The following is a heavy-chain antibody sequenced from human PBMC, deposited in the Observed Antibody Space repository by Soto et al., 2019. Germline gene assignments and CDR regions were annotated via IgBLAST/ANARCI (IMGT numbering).Heavy chain of an antibody. D-gene: IGHD3-22*01. V-gene: IGHV3-21*01. CDR3: ARDPTYYYDSSGYYSNAFDI. CDR1: GFTFSSYS. Sequence: VGSLRLSCAASGFTFSSYSMNWVRQAPGKGLEWVSSISSSSSYIYYADSVKGRFTISRDNAKNSLYLQMNSLRAEDTAVYYCARDPTYYYDSSGYYSNAFDIWGQGTMVTVSS. CDR2: ISSSSSYI. J-gene: IGHJ3*02.